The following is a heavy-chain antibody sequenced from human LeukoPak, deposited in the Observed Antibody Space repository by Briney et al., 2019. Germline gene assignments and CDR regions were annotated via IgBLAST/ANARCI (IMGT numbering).Heavy chain of an antibody. CDR3: ARGYYDILTGYYSPFFDY. Sequence: PSETLSLTCAVYGGSFSGYYWSWIRQPPGKGLEWIGEINHSGSTNYNPSLKSRVTISVDTSKNQFSLKLSSVTAADTAVYYCARGYYDILTGYYSPFFDYWGRGTLVTVSS. V-gene: IGHV4-34*01. J-gene: IGHJ4*02. CDR2: INHSGST. D-gene: IGHD3-9*01. CDR1: GGSFSGYY.